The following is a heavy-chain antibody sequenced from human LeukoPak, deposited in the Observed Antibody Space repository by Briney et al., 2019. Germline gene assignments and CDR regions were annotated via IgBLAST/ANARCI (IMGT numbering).Heavy chain of an antibody. CDR3: ARLGSAATGAPPYYYYYVDV. J-gene: IGHJ6*03. CDR1: GGSISYHS. D-gene: IGHD1-26*01. V-gene: IGHV4-59*11. CDR2: IYDNGNT. Sequence: SETLSLTCTVSGGSISYHSWSWLRQTPVKGLEWIANIYDNGNTDYSPSLQSRVTISTDTSDTQFSLRLKSVTAADTAVYYCARLGSAATGAPPYYYYYVDVWGKGTTVTVSS.